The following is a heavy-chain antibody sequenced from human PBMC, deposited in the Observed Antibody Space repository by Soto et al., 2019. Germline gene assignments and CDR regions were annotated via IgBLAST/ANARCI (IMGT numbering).Heavy chain of an antibody. J-gene: IGHJ4*02. V-gene: IGHV4-38-2*01. Sequence: PLSLTCAVSGYSINSDYYWGWIRQPPGKGLEWIGSVDHSGRTYYSPSLRSRLTIFIDTSKNQFSLRLTSVTAADTAMYFCAKKGYYPSGKINLFDSWGPGTLVTVSS. CDR2: VDHSGRT. D-gene: IGHD3-10*01. CDR3: AKKGYYPSGKINLFDS. CDR1: GYSINSDYY.